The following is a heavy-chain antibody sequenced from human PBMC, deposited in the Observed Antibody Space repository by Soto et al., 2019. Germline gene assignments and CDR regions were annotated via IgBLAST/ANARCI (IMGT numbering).Heavy chain of an antibody. CDR1: GFTFSNSG. V-gene: IGHV3-23*01. CDR3: ANLIHYSYLHVMEV. CDR2: ISPSGNT. Sequence: EVQLLESGGDLVQPGGSLRLVCAASGFTFSNSGMRWVRQAPGQGLEWVSSISPSGNTDSSDAVKGRFTNSRDISTITLCLPMDSLRAEDAARHCCANLIHYSYLHVMEVWGQATGVTVPS. D-gene: IGHD2-15*01. J-gene: IGHJ6*02.